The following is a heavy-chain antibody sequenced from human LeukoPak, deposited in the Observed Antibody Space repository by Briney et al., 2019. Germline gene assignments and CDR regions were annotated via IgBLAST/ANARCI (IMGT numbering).Heavy chain of an antibody. V-gene: IGHV1-69*13. CDR3: ARGRYNSSAGYYHFRDG. D-gene: IGHD6-6*01. J-gene: IGHJ6*03. Sequence: GASVKVSCKASGGTFSSYAISWVRQAPGQGLEWMGGIIPIFGTANYAQKFQGRVTITADESTSTAYMELSSLRSEDTAVYYCARGRYNSSAGYYHFRDGSGKGTTVTVSS. CDR2: IIPIFGTA. CDR1: GGTFSSYA.